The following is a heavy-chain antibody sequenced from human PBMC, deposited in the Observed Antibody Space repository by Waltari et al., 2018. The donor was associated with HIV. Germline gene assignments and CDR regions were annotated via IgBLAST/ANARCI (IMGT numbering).Heavy chain of an antibody. CDR2: IFSNDEK. V-gene: IGHV2-26*01. CDR1: GFSLSNARMG. Sequence: QVTLKESGPVLVKPTETLTLTCTVSGFSLSNARMGVSWIRQPPGKALEWLAHIFSNDEKSYSTSLKSRLTISKDTSKSQVVLTMTNMDPVDTATYYCARSLGYSSGWYDYWGQGTLVTVSS. J-gene: IGHJ4*02. CDR3: ARSLGYSSGWYDY. D-gene: IGHD6-19*01.